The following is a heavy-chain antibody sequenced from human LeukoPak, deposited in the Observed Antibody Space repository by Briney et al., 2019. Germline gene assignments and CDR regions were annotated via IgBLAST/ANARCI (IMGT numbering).Heavy chain of an antibody. J-gene: IGHJ3*02. V-gene: IGHV3-11*04. Sequence: GGSLRLSCAASGFTFSDYYMSWIRQAPGKGLEWLSYISSSGYTIYYADSVKGRFTISRDNANNSLYLQMNSLRAEDTAVYYCARYCSSTSCYTPSDVYDIWGQGTTVTVSS. CDR1: GFTFSDYY. D-gene: IGHD2-2*02. CDR2: ISSSGYTI. CDR3: ARYCSSTSCYTPSDVYDI.